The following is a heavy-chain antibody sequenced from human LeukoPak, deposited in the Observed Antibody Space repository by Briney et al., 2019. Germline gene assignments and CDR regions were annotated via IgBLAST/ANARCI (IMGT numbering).Heavy chain of an antibody. J-gene: IGHJ4*02. CDR2: IYYSGST. Sequence: PSETLPLTCTVSGGSISSGGYYWSWIRQHPGKGLEWIGYIYYSGSTYYNPSLKSRVTISVDTSKNQFSLKLSSVTAADTAVYYCARGDELGYYDSSGSGLDYWGQGTLVTVSS. CDR1: GGSISSGGYY. CDR3: ARGDELGYYDSSGSGLDY. D-gene: IGHD3-22*01. V-gene: IGHV4-31*03.